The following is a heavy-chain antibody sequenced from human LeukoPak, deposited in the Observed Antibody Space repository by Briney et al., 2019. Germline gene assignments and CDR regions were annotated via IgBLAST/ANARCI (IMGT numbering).Heavy chain of an antibody. CDR1: GYTFTSYD. CDR3: ARVMSYRNYYYGMGV. D-gene: IGHD3-16*02. CDR2: MNPNSGNT. Sequence: ASVKVPCKASGYTFTSYDINWVRQATGQGLEWMGWMNPNSGNTGYAQKFQGRVTMTRNTSISTAYMELSSLRSEDTAVYYCARVMSYRNYYYGMGVWGQGTTVTVSS. V-gene: IGHV1-8*01. J-gene: IGHJ6*02.